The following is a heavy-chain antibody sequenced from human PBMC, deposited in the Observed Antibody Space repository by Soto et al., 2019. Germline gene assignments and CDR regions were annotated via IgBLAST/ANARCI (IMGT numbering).Heavy chain of an antibody. CDR3: ARTYIAASRPTASDL. V-gene: IGHV1-69*01. J-gene: IGHJ3*01. CDR2: AIPVFGTT. Sequence: QVQLVQSGAEVRKPGSSVKVSCKASGDTFMYYAFTWVRQAPGQGLEWVGQAIPVFGTTNHAQKFQGRVTFTADESTSTPYMELSSLRFDDTAVYFCARTYIAASRPTASDLWGQGTM. CDR1: GDTFMYYA. D-gene: IGHD6-13*01.